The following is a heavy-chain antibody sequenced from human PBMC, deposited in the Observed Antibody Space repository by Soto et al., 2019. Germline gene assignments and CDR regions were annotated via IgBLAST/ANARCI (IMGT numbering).Heavy chain of an antibody. CDR3: ARDWEASGWGYSYYYMDV. D-gene: IGHD6-19*01. CDR2: ISSSSSTI. CDR1: GFTFSSYS. J-gene: IGHJ6*03. Sequence: GGSLRLSCAASGFTFSSYSMNWVRQAPGKGLEWVSYISSSSSTIYYADSVKGRFTISRDNAKNSLYLQMNSLRAEDTAVYYCARDWEASGWGYSYYYMDVWGKGTTVTVSS. V-gene: IGHV3-48*01.